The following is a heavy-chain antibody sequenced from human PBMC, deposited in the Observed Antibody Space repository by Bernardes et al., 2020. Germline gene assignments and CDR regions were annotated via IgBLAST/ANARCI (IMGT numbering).Heavy chain of an antibody. CDR1: GGSFSGYY. Sequence: LSLTCAVYGGSFSGYYWSWIRQPPGKGLEWIGEINHSGSTNYNPSLKSRVTISVDTSKNQFSLKLSSVTAADTAVYYCARVGDYIWGSYRPRRYNWFDPWGQGTLVTVSS. D-gene: IGHD3-16*02. CDR3: ARVGDYIWGSYRPRRYNWFDP. CDR2: INHSGST. V-gene: IGHV4-34*01. J-gene: IGHJ5*02.